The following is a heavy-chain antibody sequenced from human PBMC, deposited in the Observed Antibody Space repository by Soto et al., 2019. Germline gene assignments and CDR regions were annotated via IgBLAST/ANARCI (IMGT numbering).Heavy chain of an antibody. CDR3: AREGYYYGSGSYQTADY. CDR1: GFTFSSYS. Sequence: EVQLVESGGGLVQPGGSLRLSCAASGFTFSSYSMNWVRQAPGKGLEWVSYISSRSSTIYYADSVKGRFTISRDNAKNSLYLQMNSLRAEDTAVYYCAREGYYYGSGSYQTADYWGQGTLVTVSS. J-gene: IGHJ4*02. V-gene: IGHV3-48*01. CDR2: ISSRSSTI. D-gene: IGHD3-10*01.